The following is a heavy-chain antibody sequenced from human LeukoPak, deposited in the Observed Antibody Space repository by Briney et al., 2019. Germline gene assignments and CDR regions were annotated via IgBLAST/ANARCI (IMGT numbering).Heavy chain of an antibody. CDR3: ARVRSGSYYFDN. Sequence: PSETLSLTCTVSGYSISSGNYWGWIRQPPGKGLEWIGRILTSGSTHYNPSLKSRLTMSVDTSKNQFSLKLSSVTPADTAVYYCARVRSGSYYFDNWGQGTLVTVSS. J-gene: IGHJ4*02. CDR2: ILTSGST. V-gene: IGHV4-38-2*02. D-gene: IGHD6-19*01. CDR1: GYSISSGNY.